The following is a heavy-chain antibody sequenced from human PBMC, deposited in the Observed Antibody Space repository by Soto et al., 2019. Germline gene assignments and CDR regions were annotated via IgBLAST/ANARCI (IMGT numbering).Heavy chain of an antibody. D-gene: IGHD3-3*01. CDR2: INHSGST. J-gene: IGHJ6*02. Sequence: PSETLSLTCAGYGGSFSGYYWSCSRQPPGKGMEWIGEINHSGSTNYNPSLKSRVTISVDTSKNQFSLKMSSVTAADTAVYYCARKRAYYDFLRIYYHHCCIHVWGQGTMVTVS. CDR1: GGSFSGYY. V-gene: IGHV4-34*01. CDR3: ARKRAYYDFLRIYYHHCCIHV.